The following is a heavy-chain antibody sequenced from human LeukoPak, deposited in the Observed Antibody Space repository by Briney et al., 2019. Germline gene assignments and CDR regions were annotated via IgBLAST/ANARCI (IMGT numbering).Heavy chain of an antibody. CDR3: ARDLTRVFGFDI. CDR1: GGTFSSYA. J-gene: IGHJ3*02. Sequence: ASVKVSCKASGGTFSSYAISWVRQAPGQGLEWMGGIIPIFGTANYAQKFQGRVTITADESTSTAYMELSRLRSDDTAVYYCARDLTRVFGFDIWGQGTMVTVSS. CDR2: IIPIFGTA. V-gene: IGHV1-69*13. D-gene: IGHD3-16*01.